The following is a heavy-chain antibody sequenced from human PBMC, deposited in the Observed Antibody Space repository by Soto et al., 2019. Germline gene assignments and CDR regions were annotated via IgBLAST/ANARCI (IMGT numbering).Heavy chain of an antibody. V-gene: IGHV1-8*01. J-gene: IGHJ5*02. D-gene: IGHD2-15*01. CDR3: ARGPRRGGCSGGSCYSNWFDP. Sequence: ASVKVSCKASGYTFTSYDINWVRQATGQGLEWMGWMNPNSGNTGYAQKFQGRVTMTRNTSISTAYMELSSLRSEDTAVYYCARGPRRGGCSGGSCYSNWFDPWGQGTLVTVSS. CDR1: GYTFTSYD. CDR2: MNPNSGNT.